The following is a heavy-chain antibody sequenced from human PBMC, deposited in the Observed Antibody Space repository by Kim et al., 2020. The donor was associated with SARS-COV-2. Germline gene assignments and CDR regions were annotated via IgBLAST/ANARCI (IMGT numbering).Heavy chain of an antibody. CDR2: IWYDGSNK. Sequence: GGSLRLSCAASGFTFSSYGMHWVRQAPGKGLEWVAVIWYDGSNKYYADSVKGRFTISRDNSKNTLYLQMNSLRAEDTAVYYCAKDPCSSTSCYQGAFDIWGQGTMVTVSS. J-gene: IGHJ3*02. D-gene: IGHD2-2*01. CDR3: AKDPCSSTSCYQGAFDI. V-gene: IGHV3-33*06. CDR1: GFTFSSYG.